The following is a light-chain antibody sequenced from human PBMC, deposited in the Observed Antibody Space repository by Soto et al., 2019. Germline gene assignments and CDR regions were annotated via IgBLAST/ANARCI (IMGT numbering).Light chain of an antibody. J-gene: IGKJ2*03. CDR1: QSISDW. CDR3: QQYNTSPSS. V-gene: IGKV1-5*03. CDR2: RAS. Sequence: DVQMTQSPSTLSASAGDRVTITCRASQSISDWLAWYQQKPGKAPKLLIYRASSLERGVPSRFSGNGSGTDFTFALSSLQPDDFATYYCQQYNTSPSSFGQGTKLEI.